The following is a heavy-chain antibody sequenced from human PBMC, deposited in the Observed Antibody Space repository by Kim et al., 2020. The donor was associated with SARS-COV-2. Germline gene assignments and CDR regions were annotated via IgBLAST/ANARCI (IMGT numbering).Heavy chain of an antibody. V-gene: IGHV3-7*01. CDR3: ARDTTGNYYDSSGYYRLTHAFDI. Sequence: GGSLRLSCAASGFTFSSYWMSWVRQAPGKGLEWVANIKQDGSEKYYVDSVKGRFTISRDNAKNSLYLQMNSLRAEDTAVYYCARDTTGNYYDSSGYYRLTHAFDIWGQGTMVTVSS. J-gene: IGHJ3*02. CDR2: IKQDGSEK. CDR1: GFTFSSYW. D-gene: IGHD3-22*01.